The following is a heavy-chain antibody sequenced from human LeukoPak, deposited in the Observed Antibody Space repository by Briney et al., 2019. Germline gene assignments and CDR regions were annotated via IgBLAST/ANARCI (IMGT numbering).Heavy chain of an antibody. D-gene: IGHD6-19*01. Sequence: HPGGSLRLSCAASGFTLSSYAMSWVRQAPGGGLEWVSSISVSGGSTYYADSVEGRLTISRDKSKNTLYLQMDSLRGEDTALYYCAKGESSGWYGVNWYFDLWGRGTLVTVSS. CDR1: GFTLSSYA. J-gene: IGHJ2*01. CDR2: ISVSGGST. V-gene: IGHV3-23*01. CDR3: AKGESSGWYGVNWYFDL.